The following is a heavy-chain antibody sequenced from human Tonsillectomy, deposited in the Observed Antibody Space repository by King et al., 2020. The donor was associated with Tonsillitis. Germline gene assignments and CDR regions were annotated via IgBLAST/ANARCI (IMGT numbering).Heavy chain of an antibody. V-gene: IGHV4-31*03. D-gene: IGHD2-2*02. CDR2: IYYTGST. Sequence: QLQESGPGLVKPSQTLSLSCTVSVGSISSGGYFWSWIRQHPVKGLEWIGYIYYTGSTYYNPSLKSRVTISVDTSKNQFSLKLSSVTAADTALYYCARGYCSSTSCYSLDTFDIWGQGTMVTVSS. CDR3: ARGYCSSTSCYSLDTFDI. CDR1: VGSISSGGYF. J-gene: IGHJ3*02.